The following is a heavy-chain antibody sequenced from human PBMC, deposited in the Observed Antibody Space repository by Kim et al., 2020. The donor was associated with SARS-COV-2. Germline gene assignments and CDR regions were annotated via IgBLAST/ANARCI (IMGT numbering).Heavy chain of an antibody. D-gene: IGHD3-10*01. CDR3: AKFGSFDY. Sequence: DPVKGRFTISRDNSRNTLYLQMHSLRAEDTAVYYCAKFGSFDYWGQGALVTVSS. V-gene: IGHV3-23*01. J-gene: IGHJ4*02.